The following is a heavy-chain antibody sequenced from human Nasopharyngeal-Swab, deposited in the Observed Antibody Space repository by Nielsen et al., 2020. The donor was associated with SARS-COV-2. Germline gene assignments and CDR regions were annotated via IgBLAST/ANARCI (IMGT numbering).Heavy chain of an antibody. Sequence: SETLSLTCTVSGGSISSYYWSWIRQPPGKGLEWIGYIYYSGSTNYNPSLKSRVTISVDTSKNQFSLKLSYVTAADTAVYYCARAGDAYDFWSGYPDYYGMDVWGQGTTVTVSS. D-gene: IGHD3-3*01. J-gene: IGHJ6*02. V-gene: IGHV4-59*01. CDR3: ARAGDAYDFWSGYPDYYGMDV. CDR1: GGSISSYY. CDR2: IYYSGST.